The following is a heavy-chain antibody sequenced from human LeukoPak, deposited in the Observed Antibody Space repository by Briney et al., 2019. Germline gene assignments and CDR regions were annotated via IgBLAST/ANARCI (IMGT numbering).Heavy chain of an antibody. CDR1: GFTFSSYA. CDR3: AKRTPYSSSWYSFDY. D-gene: IGHD6-13*01. CDR2: ISGSGGST. Sequence: GESLRLACAASGFTFSSYAMTWVRQAPGKGLERVSFISGSGGSTYYADSVKGRFTISRDNSKNTLYLQMNSLRAEDTAVYYCAKRTPYSSSWYSFDYWGQGTLVTVSS. V-gene: IGHV3-23*01. J-gene: IGHJ4*02.